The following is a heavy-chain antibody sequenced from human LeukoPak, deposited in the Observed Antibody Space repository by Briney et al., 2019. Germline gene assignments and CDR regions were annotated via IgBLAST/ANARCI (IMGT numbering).Heavy chain of an antibody. CDR3: ARGGAIVGAAFFGS. Sequence: GESLKISCKGSGYSFSSHWIGWVRQMPGKGLEWMGIIYLGDSDTRYSPSFQGQVTISANTTISIAYLQGGRLKASDSAMCYCARGGAIVGAAFFGSWGQGTLVTVSS. J-gene: IGHJ4*01. V-gene: IGHV5-51*01. CDR2: IYLGDSDT. D-gene: IGHD1-26*01. CDR1: GYSFSSHW.